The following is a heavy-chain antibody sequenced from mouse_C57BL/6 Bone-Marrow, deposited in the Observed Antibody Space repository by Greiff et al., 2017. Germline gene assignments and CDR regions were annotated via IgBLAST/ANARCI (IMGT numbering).Heavy chain of an antibody. V-gene: IGHV14-4*01. J-gene: IGHJ1*03. Sequence: EVQLQQSGAELVRPGASVKLSCTASGFNIKDDYMHWVKQRPEQGLEWIGWIDPENGDTEDASKFQGKAPITADTTSNTAYLQLSSLASEDTAVYNCTTFVWYYGYIWYFDVWGRGTTVTVTA. CDR2: IDPENGDT. CDR1: GFNIKDDY. D-gene: IGHD2-2*01. CDR3: TTFVWYYGYIWYFDV.